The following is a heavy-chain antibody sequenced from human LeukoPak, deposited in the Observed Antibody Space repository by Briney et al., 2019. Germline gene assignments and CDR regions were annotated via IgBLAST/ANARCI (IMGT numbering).Heavy chain of an antibody. Sequence: PSETLSLTCDVSGYYISSGYYWGWIRQPPGKGLEWIGSIYHTGSTCYNPSLKSRVSISVDTSKNQFSLKLSSVTAADTAVYYCARGVLYWGQGTLVTVSS. V-gene: IGHV4-38-2*01. J-gene: IGHJ4*02. CDR3: ARGVLY. D-gene: IGHD3-10*01. CDR1: GYYISSGYY. CDR2: IYHTGST.